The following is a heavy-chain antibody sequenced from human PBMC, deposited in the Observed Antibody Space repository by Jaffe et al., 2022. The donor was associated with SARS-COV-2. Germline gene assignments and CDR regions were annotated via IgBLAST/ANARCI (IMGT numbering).Heavy chain of an antibody. J-gene: IGHJ6*02. Sequence: QVQLVESGGGVVQPGRSLRLSCAASGFTFSSSGMHWVRQAPGKGLEWLTAISYDGTSYYYADSVKGRFTISRDNSDNTLYLQMHSLRAEDTAVYYCAKAPGRGNHYSWLGYFYDMDVWGQGTTVTVSS. V-gene: IGHV3-30*18. D-gene: IGHD2-8*02. CDR1: GFTFSSSG. CDR3: AKAPGRGNHYSWLGYFYDMDV. CDR2: ISYDGTSY.